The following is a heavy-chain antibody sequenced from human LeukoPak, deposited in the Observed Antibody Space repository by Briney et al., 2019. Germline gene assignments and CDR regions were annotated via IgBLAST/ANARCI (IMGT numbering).Heavy chain of an antibody. J-gene: IGHJ4*02. CDR1: GFSVSVNY. CDR2: IYSGGST. D-gene: IGHD5-18*01. Sequence: PGGSLRLSCAASGFSVSVNYMSWVRQAPGKGLEWVSVIYSGGSTYYADSVKGRFTISRDNAKNSLYLQMNSLRAEDTAVYYCAREHGYSYGVEFDYWGQGTLVTVSS. CDR3: AREHGYSYGVEFDY. V-gene: IGHV3-53*01.